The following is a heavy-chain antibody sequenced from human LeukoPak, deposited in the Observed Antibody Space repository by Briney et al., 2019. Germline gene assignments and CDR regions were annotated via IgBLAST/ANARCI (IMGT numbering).Heavy chain of an antibody. D-gene: IGHD1-1*01. V-gene: IGHV4-34*01. CDR3: ARGPTISETGYFDY. CDR2: INHRGDT. CDR1: GGASSGYY. J-gene: IGHJ4*03. Sequence: SETLSLTCAVYGGASSGYYGTWMRQAPGKGLEWIAEINHRGDTNYNPSVKSRVTISVDTSKNQFSLKVSSLTAADTAVYYCARGPTISETGYFDYWGQGTLVTVSS.